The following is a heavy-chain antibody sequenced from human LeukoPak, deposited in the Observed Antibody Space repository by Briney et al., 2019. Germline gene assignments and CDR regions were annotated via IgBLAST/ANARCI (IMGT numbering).Heavy chain of an antibody. CDR2: ISAYNGKT. J-gene: IGHJ4*02. Sequence: ASVKVSCKASGYTFTSYGISWVRQAPGQGREWMGWISAYNGKTNYAQKLQGRVTMTTDTSTSTAYMELRSLRSDDTAVYYCARSSLNSGSYPGDYWGQGTLVTVSS. V-gene: IGHV1-18*01. D-gene: IGHD1-26*01. CDR1: GYTFTSYG. CDR3: ARSSLNSGSYPGDY.